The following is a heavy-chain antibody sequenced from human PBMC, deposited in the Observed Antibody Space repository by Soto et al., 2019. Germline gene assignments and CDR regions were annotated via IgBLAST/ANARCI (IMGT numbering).Heavy chain of an antibody. Sequence: QVQLQESGPGLVKPSETLSLTCTVSGGSISSYYWSWIRQPAGKGLEWIGRIYTSGSTNYNPSLKSRVTMSVDTSKNQFSLKLSSVTAADTAVYYCARENAAHDYGDYWSYYYYGMDVWGQGTTVTVSS. J-gene: IGHJ6*02. CDR2: IYTSGST. D-gene: IGHD4-17*01. CDR1: GGSISSYY. V-gene: IGHV4-4*07. CDR3: ARENAAHDYGDYWSYYYYGMDV.